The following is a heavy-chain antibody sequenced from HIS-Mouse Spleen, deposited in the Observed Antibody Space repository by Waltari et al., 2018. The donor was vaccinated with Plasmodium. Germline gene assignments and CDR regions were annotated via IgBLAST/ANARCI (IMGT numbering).Heavy chain of an antibody. CDR2: ISYSGST. J-gene: IGHJ4*02. Sequence: QVQLQESGPGLVKPSETLSLTCTVSGGSISSSYWSWIRQPPGKGLEWIGYISYSGSTTYNPSLKSRVTRSVDTSKNQFYLKLSSVTAADTAVYYCARLRYSYGYFDYWGQGTLVTVSS. CDR1: GGSISSSY. V-gene: IGHV4-59*08. D-gene: IGHD5-18*01. CDR3: ARLRYSYGYFDY.